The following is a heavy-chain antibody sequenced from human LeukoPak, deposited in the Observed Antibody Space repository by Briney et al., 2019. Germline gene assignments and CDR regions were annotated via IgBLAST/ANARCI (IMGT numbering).Heavy chain of an antibody. Sequence: PSETLSLTCAVYGRPFTTYYCSWIRQPPGKGLEWIGDIYHTVSTTYNPSLKSRVTISIDTSKNQFSLRLSSVTDADTSVYYCARVGHPTQRRVLSAVTIPTAGAFDFWGQGTLVTVSS. V-gene: IGHV4-34*01. CDR1: GRPFTTYY. D-gene: IGHD4-17*01. CDR3: ARVGHPTQRRVLSAVTIPTAGAFDF. J-gene: IGHJ3*01. CDR2: IYHTVST.